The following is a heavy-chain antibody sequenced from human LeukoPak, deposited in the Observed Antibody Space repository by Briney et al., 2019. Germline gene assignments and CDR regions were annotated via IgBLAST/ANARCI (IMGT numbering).Heavy chain of an antibody. Sequence: PGGSLRLSCAASGFTFTNYGMNWVRQPPGKGLEWVSSISSSGTSIDYADSVKGRFTVSRDSATTSLDLKMNSLRAEDTAVYYCARTAKDIVIVPASYYMDVWGKGTTVTVSS. CDR3: ARTAKDIVIVPASYYMDV. J-gene: IGHJ6*03. CDR2: ISSSGTSI. V-gene: IGHV3-21*01. CDR1: GFTFTNYG. D-gene: IGHD2-2*01.